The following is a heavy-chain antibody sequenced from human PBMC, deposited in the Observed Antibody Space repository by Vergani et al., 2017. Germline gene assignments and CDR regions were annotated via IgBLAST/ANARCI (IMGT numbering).Heavy chain of an antibody. CDR2: ISSSGSTI. V-gene: IGHV3-11*01. J-gene: IGHJ6*03. CDR3: AIPIEVSDFWSGYHRVYYYYMDV. CDR1: GFTFSDYY. Sequence: QVQLVESGGGLVKPGGSLRLSCAASGFTFSDYYMSWIRQAPGKGLAWVSYISSSGSTIYYADSVKGRFTISRDNAKNSLYLQMNSLRAEDTAVYYCAIPIEVSDFWSGYHRVYYYYMDVWGKGTTVTVSS. D-gene: IGHD3-3*01.